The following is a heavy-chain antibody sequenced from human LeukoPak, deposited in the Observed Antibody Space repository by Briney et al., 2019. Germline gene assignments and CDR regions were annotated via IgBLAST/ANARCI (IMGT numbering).Heavy chain of an antibody. J-gene: IGHJ2*01. Sequence: SETLSLTCAVYGGSFSGYYWSWIRQPPGKGLEWIGEINHSGSTNYSPSLKSRVTISVDTSKNQFSLRLSSVTAADTAVYYCAKTVAGYWYFDLWGRGTLVTVSS. D-gene: IGHD6-19*01. V-gene: IGHV4-34*01. CDR2: INHSGST. CDR3: AKTVAGYWYFDL. CDR1: GGSFSGYY.